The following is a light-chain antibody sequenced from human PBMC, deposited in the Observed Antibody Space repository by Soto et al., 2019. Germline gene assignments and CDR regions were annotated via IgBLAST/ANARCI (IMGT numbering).Light chain of an antibody. J-gene: IGLJ2*01. CDR2: EVI. V-gene: IGLV2-14*01. Sequence: QSALTQPASVSGSPGQSITISCTGTSSDIGAYDYVSWYQQYPGKVPSLIIYEVIFRPSGVSSRFSGSKSGNTASLTISGLQTEDEADYYCGSYASATMIFGGGTQLTVL. CDR3: GSYASATMI. CDR1: SSDIGAYDY.